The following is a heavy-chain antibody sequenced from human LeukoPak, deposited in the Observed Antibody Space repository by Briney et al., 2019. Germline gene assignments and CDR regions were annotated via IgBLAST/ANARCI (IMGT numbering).Heavy chain of an antibody. J-gene: IGHJ4*02. CDR2: IGYSAGDT. D-gene: IGHD4-17*01. CDR3: AKDDDGHHHGVDH. Sequence: GGSLILSCAASGFTVSSYAMTWVRQAPGKGLEWVSAIGYSAGDTYYADSVEGRFTISRDNSMNTLYLQMSSLRADDTALYYCAKDDDGHHHGVDHWGQGTLVTVSS. CDR1: GFTVSSYA. V-gene: IGHV3-23*01.